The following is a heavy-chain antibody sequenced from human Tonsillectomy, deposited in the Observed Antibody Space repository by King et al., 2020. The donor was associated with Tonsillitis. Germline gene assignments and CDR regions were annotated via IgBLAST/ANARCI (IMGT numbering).Heavy chain of an antibody. CDR3: ARRHYGDPLFDY. CDR2: IYYSGST. D-gene: IGHD4-17*01. J-gene: IGHJ4*02. Sequence: QLQESGPGQVKPSETLSLTCTVSGGSISSGRYYWGWIRQPPGKGLEWIGTIYYSGSTYYNPSLKSRLTISVNTSKNQFSLKLSSVTAADTAVYFCARRHYGDPLFDYWGQGTLVTVSS. CDR1: GGSISSGRYY. V-gene: IGHV4-39*07.